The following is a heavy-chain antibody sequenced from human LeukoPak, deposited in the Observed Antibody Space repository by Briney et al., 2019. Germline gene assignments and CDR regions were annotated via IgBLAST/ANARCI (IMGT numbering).Heavy chain of an antibody. D-gene: IGHD1-26*01. J-gene: IGHJ6*02. CDR3: ARGLIYSGSYAYWYYYYGMDV. CDR1: GGSISSSSYY. CDR2: IYYSGST. V-gene: IGHV4-39*07. Sequence: PSETLSLTCTVSGGSISSSSYYWGWIRQPPGKGLEWIGSIYYSGSTYYNPSLKSRVTISVDTSKNQFSLKLSSVTAADTAVYYCARGLIYSGSYAYWYYYYGMDVWGQGTTVTVSS.